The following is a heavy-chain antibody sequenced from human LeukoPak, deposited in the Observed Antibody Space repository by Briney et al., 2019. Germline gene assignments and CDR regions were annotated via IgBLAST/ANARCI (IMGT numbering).Heavy chain of an antibody. CDR2: ISSSSSYI. J-gene: IGHJ5*02. Sequence: PGGSLRLSCAASGFTFSDYYMSWIRQAPGKGLEWVSSISSSSSYIYYADSVKGRFTISRDNAKNSLYLQMNSLRAEDTAVYYCAREAVAGYFGNWFDPWGQGTLVTVSS. D-gene: IGHD6-19*01. V-gene: IGHV3-11*06. CDR1: GFTFSDYY. CDR3: AREAVAGYFGNWFDP.